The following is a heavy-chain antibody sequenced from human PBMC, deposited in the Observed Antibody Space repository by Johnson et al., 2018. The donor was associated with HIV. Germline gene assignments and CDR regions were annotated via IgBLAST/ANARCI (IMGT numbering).Heavy chain of an antibody. V-gene: IGHV3-30*02. CDR3: ASWKGAAAGLDSFDS. D-gene: IGHD6-13*01. CDR1: GFTFSSYG. CDR2: IRYDGSNK. J-gene: IGHJ3*02. Sequence: QVQLVESGGGVVQPWGSLRLSCAASGFTFSSYGMHWVRQAPGKGLEWVAFIRYDGSNKYYADSVKGRFTISRDNSKNTLYLQMNSLRAEDTAVYYCASWKGAAAGLDSFDSWGQGSMVTVSS.